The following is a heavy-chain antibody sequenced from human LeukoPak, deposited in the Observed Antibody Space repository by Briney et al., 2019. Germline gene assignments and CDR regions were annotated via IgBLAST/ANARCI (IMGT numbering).Heavy chain of an antibody. CDR2: INHSGST. D-gene: IGHD3-3*01. CDR1: GGSFSGYY. CDR3: ARAADWYYDFWSGYKGDFDY. J-gene: IGHJ4*02. V-gene: IGHV4-34*01. Sequence: SETLSLTCAVYGGSFSGYYWSWIRQPPGKGLEWIGEINHSGSTNYNPSLKSRVTISVDTSKNQFSLKLISVTAADTAVYYCARAADWYYDFWSGYKGDFDYWGQGTLVTVSS.